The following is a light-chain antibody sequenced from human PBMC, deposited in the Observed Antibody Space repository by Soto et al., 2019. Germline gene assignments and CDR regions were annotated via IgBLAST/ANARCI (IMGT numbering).Light chain of an antibody. Sequence: QSALTQPASVSGSPGQSIAISCTGTSGDIGTYNLVSWYQQHPGEAPKLMISEVNKRPSGVSDRFSGSKSGDTASLTISGLRTEDEADYYCCSFAGSGTGVFGTGTKLTVL. V-gene: IGLV2-23*02. J-gene: IGLJ1*01. CDR3: CSFAGSGTGV. CDR1: SGDIGTYNL. CDR2: EVN.